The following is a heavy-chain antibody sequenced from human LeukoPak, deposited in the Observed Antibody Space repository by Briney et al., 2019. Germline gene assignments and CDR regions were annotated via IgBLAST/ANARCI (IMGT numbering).Heavy chain of an antibody. CDR1: GGSFSGYY. CDR3: ARARRPPTTRYFDY. CDR2: INHSGST. V-gene: IGHV4-34*01. Sequence: SETLSLTCAVYGGSFSGYYWCWIRQTPGKGLEWIGEINHSGSTKYNPSLKGRVTISVDTSKNQFSLKLSSVTAADTAVYYCARARRPPTTRYFDYWGQGTLVTVSS. D-gene: IGHD1/OR15-1a*01. J-gene: IGHJ4*02.